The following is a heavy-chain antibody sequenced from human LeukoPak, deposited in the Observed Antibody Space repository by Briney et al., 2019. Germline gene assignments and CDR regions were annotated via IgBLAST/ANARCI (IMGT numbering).Heavy chain of an antibody. CDR1: GGSISSDNW. V-gene: IGHV4-4*02. J-gene: IGHJ5*02. CDR2: IHHRGGT. D-gene: IGHD3-22*01. CDR3: ARGLASLYYYDSSFILDP. Sequence: PSETLSLTCAVSGGSISSDNWWSWVRQPPGKRLEWIGEIHHRGGTNYNPSLQSRVTISVDKSNNHFSLRLTSVTAADTAVYYCARGLASLYYYDSSFILDPWGQGTLVTVSS.